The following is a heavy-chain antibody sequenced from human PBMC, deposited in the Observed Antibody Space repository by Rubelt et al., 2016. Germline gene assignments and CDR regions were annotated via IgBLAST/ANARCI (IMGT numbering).Heavy chain of an antibody. V-gene: IGHV3-66*03. CDR3: ARGGDMDV. CDR2: IYSTSDA. D-gene: IGHD3-16*01. CDR1: GFSVRSSY. Sequence: EMQLVESGGGLIQPGGSLRLSCAASGFSVRSSYMSWVRQAPGKGLEWVSLIYSTSDAYYTDSVRGRFTISRYNSKNTLYLHMNSLRPEDTAVYYCARGGDMDVWGQGTTVTVSS. J-gene: IGHJ6*02.